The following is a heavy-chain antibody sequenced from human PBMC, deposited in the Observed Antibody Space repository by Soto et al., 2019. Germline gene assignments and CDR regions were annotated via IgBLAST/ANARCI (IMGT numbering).Heavy chain of an antibody. CDR1: GFTFSSYA. V-gene: IGHV3-30-3*01. J-gene: IGHJ4*02. CDR2: ISYDGSNK. Sequence: GGSLRLSCAASGFTFSSYAMHWVRQAPGKGLEWVAVISYDGSNKYYADSVKGRFTTSRDNSKNTLYLQMNSLRAEDTAVYYCARLPSIEAALYYFDYWGQGTLVTVSS. CDR3: ARLPSIEAALYYFDY. D-gene: IGHD2-15*01.